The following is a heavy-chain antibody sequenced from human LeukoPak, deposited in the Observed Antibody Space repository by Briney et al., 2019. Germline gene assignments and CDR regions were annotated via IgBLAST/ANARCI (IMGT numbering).Heavy chain of an antibody. CDR3: ARAAPIGVEVAAGSQTYFDY. J-gene: IGHJ4*02. CDR2: ISAYNGNT. V-gene: IGHV1-18*01. Sequence: ASVKVSCKASGYTFTSYGISWVRQAPVQGLEWMGWISAYNGNTNYAQKLQGRVTMTTDTSTSTAYMELRSLRSDDTAVYYCARAAPIGVEVAAGSQTYFDYWGQGTLVTVSS. CDR1: GYTFTSYG. D-gene: IGHD2-15*01.